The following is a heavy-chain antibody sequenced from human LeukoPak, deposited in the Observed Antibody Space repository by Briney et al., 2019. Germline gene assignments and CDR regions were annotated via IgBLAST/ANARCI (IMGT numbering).Heavy chain of an antibody. CDR1: GGSISSSNW. CDR2: IYHSGST. CDR3: ARHAGGDYYDTQDAFDI. Sequence: PSGTLSLTCAVSGGSISSSNWWSWVRQPPGKGLEWIGEIYHSGSTNYNPSLKSRVTISVDKSKNQFSLKLSSVTAADTAVYYCARHAGGDYYDTQDAFDIWGQGTMVTVSS. V-gene: IGHV4-4*02. D-gene: IGHD3-22*01. J-gene: IGHJ3*02.